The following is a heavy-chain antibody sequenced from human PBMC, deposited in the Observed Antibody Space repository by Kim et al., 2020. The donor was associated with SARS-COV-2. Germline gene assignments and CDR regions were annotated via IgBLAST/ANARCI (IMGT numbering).Heavy chain of an antibody. CDR3: ARSGRLFEADFDY. D-gene: IGHD1-26*01. CDR1: GFTFSSYA. Sequence: GGSLRLSCAASGFTFSSYAMHWVRQAPGKGLEWVAVISYDGSNKYYADSVKGRFTISRDNSKNTLYLQMNSLRAEDTAVYYCARSGRLFEADFDYWGQGTLVTVSS. CDR2: ISYDGSNK. J-gene: IGHJ4*02. V-gene: IGHV3-30-3*01.